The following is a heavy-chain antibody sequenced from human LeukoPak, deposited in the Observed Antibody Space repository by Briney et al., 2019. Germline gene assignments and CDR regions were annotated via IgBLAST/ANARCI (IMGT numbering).Heavy chain of an antibody. CDR2: INPSGGST. J-gene: IGHJ4*02. Sequence: ASVKVSCKASGYTFTSYYIHWVRQAPGQGLEWMGIINPSGGSTIYAQKFQGRVTMTRDTSTSTVYIELSSLRSEDTAVYYCARATRGNTPDYWGQGTLVTVSS. CDR3: ARATRGNTPDY. CDR1: GYTFTSYY. V-gene: IGHV1-46*01. D-gene: IGHD4-23*01.